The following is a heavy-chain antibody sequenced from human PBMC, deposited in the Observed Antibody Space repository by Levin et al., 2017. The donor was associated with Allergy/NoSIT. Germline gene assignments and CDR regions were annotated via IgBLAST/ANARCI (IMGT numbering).Heavy chain of an antibody. Sequence: PSETLSLTCTVAGGSISSGAYYWIWIRQSAGKGLEWIGRISTGGSTNYNPSLKSRVTISVATSQNQLSLKLSAVTAADTAKYFGARSEAGMYVQRWGQGTLVTVS. J-gene: IGHJ1*01. CDR3: ARSEAGMYVQR. CDR1: GGSISSGAYY. D-gene: IGHD6-19*01. CDR2: ISTGGST. V-gene: IGHV4-61*02.